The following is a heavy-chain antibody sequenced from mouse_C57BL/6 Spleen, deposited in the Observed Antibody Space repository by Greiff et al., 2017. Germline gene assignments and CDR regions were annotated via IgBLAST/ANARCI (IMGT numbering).Heavy chain of an antibody. CDR3: ARRLGRGDAMDC. J-gene: IGHJ4*01. D-gene: IGHD4-1*01. CDR1: GFTFSDYG. Sequence: EVKLVESGGGLVKPGGSLKLSCAASGFTFSDYGMHWVRQAPEQGLEWVAYISSGSSTIYYAATVKGRFTISRDTAKNTLFLQMTSLRSEDTAVYYCARRLGRGDAMDCRGQGTSVTVSS. CDR2: ISSGSSTI. V-gene: IGHV5-17*01.